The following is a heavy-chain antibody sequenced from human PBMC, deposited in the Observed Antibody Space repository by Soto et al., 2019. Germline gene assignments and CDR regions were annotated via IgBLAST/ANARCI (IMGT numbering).Heavy chain of an antibody. V-gene: IGHV4-39*07. CDR2: IYHSGST. CDR3: ATMYSSSLYYFDY. Sequence: TLSLTCTVSGGSISSSSYYWGWIRQPPGKGLEWIGSIYHSGSTYYNPSLKSRVTISVDRSKNQFSLKLSSVTAADTAVYYCATMYSSSLYYFDYWAQGTLVTVSS. J-gene: IGHJ4*02. D-gene: IGHD6-13*01. CDR1: GGSISSSSYY.